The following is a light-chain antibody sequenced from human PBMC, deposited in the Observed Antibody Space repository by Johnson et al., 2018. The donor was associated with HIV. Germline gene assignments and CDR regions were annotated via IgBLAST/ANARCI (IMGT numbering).Light chain of an antibody. J-gene: IGLJ1*01. CDR1: SSNIGNNY. Sequence: VLTQPPSVSAAPGQKVNISCSGSSSNIGNNYVSWYQQLPGTAPKLLIYDNNKRPSGIPDRFSGSKSGTSATLAITGLQTGDEADYYCGTWDSSLSAYVFGTGTKVTVL. CDR3: GTWDSSLSAYV. CDR2: DNN. V-gene: IGLV1-51*01.